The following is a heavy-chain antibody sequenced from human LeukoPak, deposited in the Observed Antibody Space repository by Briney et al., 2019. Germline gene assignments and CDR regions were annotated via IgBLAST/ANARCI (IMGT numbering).Heavy chain of an antibody. J-gene: IGHJ4*02. CDR2: IGLSDAIE. CDR1: GFSLNDYF. V-gene: IGHV3-11*01. Sequence: GGSLRLPCAASGFSLNDYFMSWIRQAPGKGLEWVADIGLSDAIESYGDSVKGRFTISRDIAKNSLYLQLNTLRAEDTAVYYCAREIVAGNFDSWGQGTLVSVSS. D-gene: IGHD6-19*01. CDR3: AREIVAGNFDS.